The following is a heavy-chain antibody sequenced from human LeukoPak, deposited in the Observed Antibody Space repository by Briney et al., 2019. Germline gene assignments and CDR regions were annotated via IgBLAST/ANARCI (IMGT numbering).Heavy chain of an antibody. CDR3: ARAGYSNYFDY. CDR2: IYSGGST. Sequence: PGGSLRLSCAASGFTVSSNYMSWVRQAPGKGLEWVSVIYSGGSTCYADSVKGRFTISRDNSKNTLYLQMNSLRAEDTAVYYCARAGYSNYFDYWGQGTLVTVSS. CDR1: GFTVSSNY. D-gene: IGHD5-18*01. J-gene: IGHJ4*02. V-gene: IGHV3-53*01.